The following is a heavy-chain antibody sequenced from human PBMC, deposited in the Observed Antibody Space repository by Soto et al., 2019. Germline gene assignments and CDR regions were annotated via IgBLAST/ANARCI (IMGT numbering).Heavy chain of an antibody. D-gene: IGHD6-13*01. Sequence: GGSLRVSSAAPGFTFSDYYMGWIPQAAGKGLECVSYISSSSSYTNYADSVKGRFTISRDNAKNSLYLQMNSLRGENTAVYYCARVLAAALDYWGQGTLVTVSS. CDR3: ARVLAAALDY. CDR2: ISSSSSYT. V-gene: IGHV3-11*06. CDR1: GFTFSDYY. J-gene: IGHJ4*02.